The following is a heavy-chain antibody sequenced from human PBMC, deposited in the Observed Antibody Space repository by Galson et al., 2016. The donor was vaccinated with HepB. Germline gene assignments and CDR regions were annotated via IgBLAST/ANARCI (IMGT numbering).Heavy chain of an antibody. D-gene: IGHD2-15*01. V-gene: IGHV1-46*01. CDR3: ARGQTLEKGYCGDGSCYYADY. CDR1: GYTFTSYY. J-gene: IGHJ4*02. Sequence: SVKVSCKASGYTFTSYYIHWVRQAPGQGLEWMGIINPSGGSTKYAQKFQGRVTMTRDTSTSAVYMELISLRSEDPAVYYCARGQTLEKGYCGDGSCYYADYWGQGTLVTVSS. CDR2: INPSGGST.